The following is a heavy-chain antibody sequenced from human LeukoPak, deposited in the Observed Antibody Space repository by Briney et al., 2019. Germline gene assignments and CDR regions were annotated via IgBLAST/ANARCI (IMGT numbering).Heavy chain of an antibody. Sequence: PGRSLRLSCAASGFTFSSYGMHWVRQAPGKGLEWVAVISYDGSNKYYADSVKGRFTISRDNSKNTLYLQMNSLRAEDTAVYYCAKGGLTNDYWGQGTLVTVSS. CDR3: AKGGLTNDY. J-gene: IGHJ4*02. D-gene: IGHD1-1*01. CDR2: ISYDGSNK. V-gene: IGHV3-30*18. CDR1: GFTFSSYG.